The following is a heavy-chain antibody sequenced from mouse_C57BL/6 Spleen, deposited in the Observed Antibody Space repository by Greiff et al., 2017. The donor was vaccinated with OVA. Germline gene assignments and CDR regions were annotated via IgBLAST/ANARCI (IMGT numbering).Heavy chain of an antibody. J-gene: IGHJ2*01. V-gene: IGHV14-2*01. CDR3: AGVITTVVGRDFDY. D-gene: IGHD1-1*01. Sequence: VQLQQSGAELVKPGASVKLSCTASGFNIKDYYMHWVKQRTEQGLEWIGRIDPEDGETKYAPKLQGKATITADTSSNTAYLQLSSLTSEDTAVYYCAGVITTVVGRDFDYWGQGTTLTVSS. CDR1: GFNIKDYY. CDR2: IDPEDGET.